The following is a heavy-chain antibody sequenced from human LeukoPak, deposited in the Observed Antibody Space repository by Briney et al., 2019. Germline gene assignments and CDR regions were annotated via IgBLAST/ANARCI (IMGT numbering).Heavy chain of an antibody. CDR2: ISSSGSTI. CDR3: AGGFPEYVSGVGCYPTWFDP. Sequence: PGGSLRLSCAASGFTFSSYEMNWVRQAPGKGLEWVSYISSSGSTIYYADSVKGRFTISRDNAKNSLYLQMNSLRAEDTAVYYCAGGFPEYVSGVGCYPTWFDPWGKGTRVTVSS. D-gene: IGHD2-15*01. CDR1: GFTFSSYE. V-gene: IGHV3-48*03. J-gene: IGHJ5*02.